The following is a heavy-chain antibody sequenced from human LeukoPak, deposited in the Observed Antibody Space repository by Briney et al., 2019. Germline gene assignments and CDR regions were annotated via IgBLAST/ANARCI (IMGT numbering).Heavy chain of an antibody. J-gene: IGHJ4*02. CDR1: GFTFGSYG. CDR3: AREEWSGRYYAGYFDS. CDR2: IWYDGSNK. V-gene: IGHV3-33*08. D-gene: IGHD1-26*01. Sequence: GGSLRLSCTGSGFTFGSYGMHWVDRAPGKGLEWVSVIWYDGSNKYYADSVKGRFTISRDNSKNTLYLQMNSLRAEDTAVYYCAREEWSGRYYAGYFDSWGQGTLVTVSS.